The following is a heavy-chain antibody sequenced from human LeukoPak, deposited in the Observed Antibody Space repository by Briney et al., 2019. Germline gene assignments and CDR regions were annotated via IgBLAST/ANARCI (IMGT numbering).Heavy chain of an antibody. J-gene: IGHJ6*02. CDR2: MNPNSGNT. CDR1: GYTFTSYD. D-gene: IGHD4-11*01. V-gene: IGHV1-8*01. CDR3: AGPDYSNHYYYGMDV. Sequence: ASVKVSCKASGYTFTSYDINWVRQATGQGLEWMGWMNPNSGNTGYAQKFQGRVTMTRNTSISTAYMELSSLRSEDTAVYYCAGPDYSNHYYYGMDVWGQGTTVTVSS.